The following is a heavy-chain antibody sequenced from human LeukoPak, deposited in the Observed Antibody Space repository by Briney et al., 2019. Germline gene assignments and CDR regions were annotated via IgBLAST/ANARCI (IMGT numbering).Heavy chain of an antibody. CDR1: GGTFSSYA. D-gene: IGHD3-10*01. V-gene: IGHV1-69*06. J-gene: IGHJ4*02. CDR2: IIPIFGTA. Sequence: ASVKVSCKASGGTFSSYAISWVRQAPGQGLEWMGGIIPIFGTANYAQKFQGRVTMTEDTSTDTAYMELSSLRSEDTAVYYCATFRLYGSGSRYWFDYWGQGTLVTVSS. CDR3: ATFRLYGSGSRYWFDY.